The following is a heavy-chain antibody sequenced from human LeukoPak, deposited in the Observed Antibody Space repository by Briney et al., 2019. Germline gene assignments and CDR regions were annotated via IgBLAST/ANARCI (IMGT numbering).Heavy chain of an antibody. CDR2: ISYDGSNK. CDR1: GFTFSSYG. CDR3: ARDTVTVPFQWFDP. J-gene: IGHJ5*02. D-gene: IGHD4-11*01. Sequence: GRSLRLSCAASGFTFSSYGMHWVRQAPGKGLEWVAVISYDGSNKYYADSVKGRFTISRDNSKNTLYLQMNSLRAEDTAVYYCARDTVTVPFQWFDPWGQGTLVTVSS. V-gene: IGHV3-30*03.